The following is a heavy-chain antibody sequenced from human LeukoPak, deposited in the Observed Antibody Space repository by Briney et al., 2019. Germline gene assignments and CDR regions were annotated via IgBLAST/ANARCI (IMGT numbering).Heavy chain of an antibody. D-gene: IGHD3-9*01. V-gene: IGHV1-18*01. CDR3: ARDQAATNTQVRFCLD. J-gene: IGHJ4*02. CDR1: GYTFINYG. Sequence: ASVKVSCKASGYTFINYGISWVRQAPGQGLEWMGWIGTNNGLTRYAQTAQGRVTMTTDTSTSTAYMEVRSLRSDDTAVYYCARDQAATNTQVRFCLDWGQGTLVTVSS. CDR2: IGTNNGLT.